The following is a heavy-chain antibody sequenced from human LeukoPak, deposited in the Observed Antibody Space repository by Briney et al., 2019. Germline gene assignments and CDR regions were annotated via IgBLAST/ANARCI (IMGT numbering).Heavy chain of an antibody. Sequence: GESLRLSCAASGFTFSSYGMHWVRQAPGKGLEWVAVISYDGSNKYYADSVKGRFTISRDNSKNTLYLQMNSLRAEDTAVYYCAKVLYNWNGEDAFDIWGQGTMVTVSS. CDR2: ISYDGSNK. CDR1: GFTFSSYG. J-gene: IGHJ3*02. D-gene: IGHD1-1*01. V-gene: IGHV3-30*18. CDR3: AKVLYNWNGEDAFDI.